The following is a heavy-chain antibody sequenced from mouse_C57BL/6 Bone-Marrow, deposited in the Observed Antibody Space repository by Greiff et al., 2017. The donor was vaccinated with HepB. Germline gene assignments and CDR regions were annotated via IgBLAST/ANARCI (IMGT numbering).Heavy chain of an antibody. D-gene: IGHD1-1*01. V-gene: IGHV10-1*01. CDR3: VRQGPYYGSSPYWYFDV. CDR1: GFSFNTYA. Sequence: VQLVESGGGLVQPKGSLKLSCAASGFSFNTYAMNWVRQAPGKGLEWVARIRSKSNNYATYYADSVKDRFTISRDDSESMLYLQMNNLKTEDTAMYYCVRQGPYYGSSPYWYFDVWGTGTTVTVSS. J-gene: IGHJ1*03. CDR2: IRSKSNNYAT.